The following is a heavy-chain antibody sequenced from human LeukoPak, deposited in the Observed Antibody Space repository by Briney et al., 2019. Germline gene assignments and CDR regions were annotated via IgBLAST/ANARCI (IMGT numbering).Heavy chain of an antibody. CDR1: GGSITSGTFY. V-gene: IGHV4-39*07. J-gene: IGHJ5*02. Sequence: SETLSLTCSVSGGSITSGTFYWGWTRQPPGKALEWIGTIHASGSTSYNPSLQSRVTISVDTSKNQLSLKLSSVTAADTAVYYCARAGILSTGDYFDPWGQGTLVNVSS. D-gene: IGHD5/OR15-5a*01. CDR3: ARAGILSTGDYFDP. CDR2: IHASGST.